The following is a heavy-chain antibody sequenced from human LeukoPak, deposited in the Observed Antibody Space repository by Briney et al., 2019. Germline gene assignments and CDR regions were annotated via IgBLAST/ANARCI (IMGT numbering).Heavy chain of an antibody. CDR2: INGGSGNT. CDR1: GYTFIDYT. Sequence: ASVKVSCKASGYTFIDYTMHWLRQAPGQRLDWMGWINGGSGNTKYSPEFQGRVTMTRNTSISTAYMELSSLRSEDTAVYYCARAPTLWSGYYYYYYGMDVWGQGTTVTVSS. CDR3: ARAPTLWSGYYYYYYGMDV. V-gene: IGHV1-3*03. D-gene: IGHD3-3*01. J-gene: IGHJ6*02.